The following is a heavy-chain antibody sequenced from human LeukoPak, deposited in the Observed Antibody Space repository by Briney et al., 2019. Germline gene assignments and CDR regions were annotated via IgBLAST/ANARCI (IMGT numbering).Heavy chain of an antibody. CDR3: TRLTVPLRFDP. CDR1: GGSISSSSYY. CDR2: IYYSGST. J-gene: IGHJ5*02. D-gene: IGHD2-2*01. Sequence: SETLSLTCTVSGGSISSSSYYWGWIRQPPGKGLEWIGSIYYSGSTYYNPSLKSRVTISVDTSKNQFSLKLSSVTAADTAVYYCTRLTVPLRFDPWGQGTLVTVSS. V-gene: IGHV4-39*07.